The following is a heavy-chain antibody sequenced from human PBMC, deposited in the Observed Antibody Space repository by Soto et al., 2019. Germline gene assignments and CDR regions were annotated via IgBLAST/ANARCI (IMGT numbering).Heavy chain of an antibody. V-gene: IGHV3-64D*06. CDR1: GFTFSSYA. CDR2: ISSNGGST. J-gene: IGHJ6*02. Sequence: GGSLRLSCSASGFTFSSYAMHWVRQAPGKGLEYVSAISSNGGSTYYADSVKGRLTISRDNSKNTLYLQMSSLRAGDTAVYYCVKPQGYYYGMDVWGQGTTVTVSS. CDR3: VKPQGYYYGMDV.